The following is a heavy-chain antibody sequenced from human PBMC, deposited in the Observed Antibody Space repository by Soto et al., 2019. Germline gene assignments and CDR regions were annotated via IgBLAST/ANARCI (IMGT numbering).Heavy chain of an antibody. Sequence: GGSLRLSCAASGFSFNIYGMHWVRQAPDKGLEWVALISYDGSNQYYADAVKGRFTISRDNSKNTLFLQMNSLRADDTAVYYCAKDQASGQGSFDSWGQGTLVTVSS. V-gene: IGHV3-30*18. J-gene: IGHJ4*02. CDR2: ISYDGSNQ. CDR1: GFSFNIYG. CDR3: AKDQASGQGSFDS.